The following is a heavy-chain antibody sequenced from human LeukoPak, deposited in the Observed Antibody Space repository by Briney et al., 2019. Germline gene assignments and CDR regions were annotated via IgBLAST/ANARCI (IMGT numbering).Heavy chain of an antibody. CDR3: ARDGDYSLSGFGY. CDR1: GYTFTGYY. J-gene: IGHJ4*02. V-gene: IGHV1-2*04. D-gene: IGHD4-17*01. CDR2: INPNSGGT. Sequence: ASVKVSCKASGYTFTGYYMHWVRQAPGQGLEWMGWINPNSGGTNYAQKFQGWVTMTRDTSISTAYVELSRLRSDDTAVYYCARDGDYSLSGFGYWGQGTLVTVSS.